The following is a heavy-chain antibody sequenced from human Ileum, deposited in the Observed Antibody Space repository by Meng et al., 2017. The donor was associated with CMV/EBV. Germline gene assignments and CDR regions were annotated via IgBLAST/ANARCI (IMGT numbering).Heavy chain of an antibody. J-gene: IGHJ5*02. Sequence: SGDSVNSYYWRWVRQAPGQGLEWIGTISYAGSTNYNPSFKSRVTMSVDTSKNNFSLRLTSMTAADTAIYYCARESRGTSWYTWFDPWGQGTLVTVSS. D-gene: IGHD6-13*01. V-gene: IGHV4-59*02. CDR2: ISYAGST. CDR1: GDSVNSYY. CDR3: ARESRGTSWYTWFDP.